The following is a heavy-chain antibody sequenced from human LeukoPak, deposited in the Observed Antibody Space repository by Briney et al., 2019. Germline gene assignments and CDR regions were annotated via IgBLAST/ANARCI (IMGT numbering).Heavy chain of an antibody. V-gene: IGHV3-53*01. D-gene: IGHD2-21*02. J-gene: IGHJ4*02. CDR3: AREKGDYYFDY. Sequence: GGSLRLSCAASGFTVSSNYMSGVRQAPGKGLEGVSVIYSGGSTYYADSVKGRFTISRDNSKNTLYLQMNSLRAEDTAVYYCAREKGDYYFDYWGQGTLVTVSS. CDR1: GFTVSSNY. CDR2: IYSGGST.